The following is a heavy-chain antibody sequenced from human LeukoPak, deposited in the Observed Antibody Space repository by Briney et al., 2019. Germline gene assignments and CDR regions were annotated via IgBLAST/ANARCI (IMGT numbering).Heavy chain of an antibody. CDR1: VFTFSSYA. CDR2: ISGSGRST. D-gene: IGHD2-15*01. V-gene: IGHV3-23*01. Sequence: GGSLRLSYAASVFTFSSYAMIWVRQAPGKGLECVSAISGSGRSTYYADSVKGRFTITRDNSKNTLYLQMNSLRAEDTAVYYCAKDPMVVAANYFDYWGQGTLVTVSS. J-gene: IGHJ4*02. CDR3: AKDPMVVAANYFDY.